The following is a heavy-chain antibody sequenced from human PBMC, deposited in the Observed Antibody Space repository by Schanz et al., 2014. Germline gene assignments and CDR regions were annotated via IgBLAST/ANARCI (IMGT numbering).Heavy chain of an antibody. CDR3: ARGGYSSGWYDRDIAHFDY. Sequence: QVQLVQSGAEVKKPGASVKVSCKASGYTFTSDSMHWVRQAPGQGLEWMGMINPSGGSTTYAQNFQGRVTMTADTSTSTAYMDLRSLRSDDTAVYYCARGGYSSGWYDRDIAHFDYWGQGSLVTVSS. J-gene: IGHJ4*02. D-gene: IGHD6-19*01. CDR1: GYTFTSDS. V-gene: IGHV1-46*01. CDR2: INPSGGST.